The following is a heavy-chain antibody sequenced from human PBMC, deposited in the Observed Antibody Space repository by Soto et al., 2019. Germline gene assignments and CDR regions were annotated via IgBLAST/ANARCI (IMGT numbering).Heavy chain of an antibody. CDR2: ISYDGSNK. V-gene: IGHV3-30*18. CDR1: VFTFSSYG. Sequence: GWSLRLSCSASVFTFSSYGMHWFRQAPGKGLEWVAVISYDGSNKYYADSVKGRFTISRDNSKNTLYLQMNSLRAEDTAVYYCAKDHEGRDYGMDVWGQGTTVTVSS. CDR3: AKDHEGRDYGMDV. J-gene: IGHJ6*02.